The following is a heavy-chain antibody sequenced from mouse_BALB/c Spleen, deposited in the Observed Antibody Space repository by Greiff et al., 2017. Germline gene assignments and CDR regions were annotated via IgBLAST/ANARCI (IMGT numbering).Heavy chain of an antibody. Sequence: EVKLMESGGGLVQPGGSLKLSCAASGFTFSSYGMSWVRQTPDKRLELVATINSNGGSTYYPDSVKGRFTISRDNAKNTLYLQMSSLKSEDTAMYYCARGYYGSRYYAMDYWGQGTSVTVSS. D-gene: IGHD1-1*01. V-gene: IGHV5-6-3*01. CDR2: INSNGGST. CDR1: GFTFSSYG. CDR3: ARGYYGSRYYAMDY. J-gene: IGHJ4*01.